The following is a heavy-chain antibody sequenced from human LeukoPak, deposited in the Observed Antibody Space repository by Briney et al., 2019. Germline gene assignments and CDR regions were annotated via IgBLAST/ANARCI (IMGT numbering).Heavy chain of an antibody. CDR2: INGSGGST. D-gene: IGHD1-1*01. CDR3: AKLPLQHYKGGSFDP. V-gene: IGHV3-23*01. CDR1: GFTFSSYG. Sequence: PGASLIISSAASGFTFSSYGMSLLRQAPGEGLEWVSAINGSGGSTYHADYVKGRFTISRDNYKNTLNLQMNTLRAEDKAVYYCAKLPLQHYKGGSFDPWGQGTLITVSS. J-gene: IGHJ5*02.